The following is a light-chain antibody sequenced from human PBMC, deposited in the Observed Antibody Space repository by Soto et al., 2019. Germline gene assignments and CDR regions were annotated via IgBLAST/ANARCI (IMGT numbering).Light chain of an antibody. CDR3: QQFSSYPLT. CDR2: DAS. CDR1: QSVSSSY. Sequence: ELVLTQSQGTLSLSPGERATLSCRASQSVSSSYLAWYQQKPGQAPRLLIYDASNRATGIPARFSGSGSGTDFTLTISRLEPEDFAVYYCQQFSSYPLTFGGGTKVDIK. J-gene: IGKJ4*01. V-gene: IGKV3-20*01.